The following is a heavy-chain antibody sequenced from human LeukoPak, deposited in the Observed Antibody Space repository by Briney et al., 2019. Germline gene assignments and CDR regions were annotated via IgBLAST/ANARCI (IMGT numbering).Heavy chain of an antibody. CDR1: GFTFSSFG. CDR2: IWYDGSEK. J-gene: IGHJ3*02. CDR3: ARGGNAFDI. Sequence: GGSLRLSCAASGFTFSSFGMHWVRQAPGKGLEWVAVIWYDGSEKFNADSVKGRFTISRDNSKNTLYLQMNSLRVEDTAAYYCARGGNAFDIWGQGTMVTVSS. V-gene: IGHV3-33*01.